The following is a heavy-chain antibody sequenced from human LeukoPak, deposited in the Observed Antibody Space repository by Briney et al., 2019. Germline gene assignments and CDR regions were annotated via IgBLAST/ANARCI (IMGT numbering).Heavy chain of an antibody. D-gene: IGHD6-13*01. CDR3: ARAYSSSWYNYGNFDY. CDR2: IYYSGST. V-gene: IGHV4-61*08. CDR1: GVSISSGGYY. Sequence: PSETLSLTCAVSGVSISSGGYYWSWIRQPPGKGLEWIGYIYYSGSTNYNPSLKSRVTISVDPSKNQFSLKLSSVTAADTAVYYCARAYSSSWYNYGNFDYWGQGTLVTVSS. J-gene: IGHJ4*02.